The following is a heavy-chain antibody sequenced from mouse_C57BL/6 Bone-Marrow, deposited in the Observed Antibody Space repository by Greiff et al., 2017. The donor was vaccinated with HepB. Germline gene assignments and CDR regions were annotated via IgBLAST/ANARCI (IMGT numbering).Heavy chain of an antibody. CDR2: INPGSGGT. CDR1: GYAFTNYL. J-gene: IGHJ1*03. D-gene: IGHD1-1*01. V-gene: IGHV1-54*01. CDR3: AGHYGSSCVESYFDV. Sequence: VQLQQSGADLVRPGTSLKVSCTASGYAFTNYLIGWVQQRPGQGLEWIGVINPGSGGTNYNENFKCKGTLTANKSSSTAFMQLSSLTSADSAVYFCAGHYGSSCVESYFDVWGTGTTVTVSA.